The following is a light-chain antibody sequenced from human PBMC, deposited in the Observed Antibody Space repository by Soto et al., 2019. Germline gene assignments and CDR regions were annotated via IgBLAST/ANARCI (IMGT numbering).Light chain of an antibody. CDR1: QSVNRY. CDR2: DTS. Sequence: EIVLTQSPGTLSLSPGARAPLSCRASQSVNRYLAWYQQNPGQAPRLLIYDTSNRATGIPARFSGSGSGTDFTLTISSLEPEDFAVYYCQQREHWPPITFGQGTRLEIK. J-gene: IGKJ5*01. CDR3: QQREHWPPIT. V-gene: IGKV3-11*01.